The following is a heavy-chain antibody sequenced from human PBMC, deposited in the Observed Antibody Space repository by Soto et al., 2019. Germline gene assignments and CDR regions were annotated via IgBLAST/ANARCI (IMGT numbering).Heavy chain of an antibody. CDR1: GGSISSGNSYS. V-gene: IGHV4-30-2*01. CDR2: ISHTGST. D-gene: IGHD3-16*01. Sequence: SETLSLTCAVSGGSISSGNSYSWSWIRQPPGKGLEWIGSISHTGSTSYNPSLKGRVTMSVDKSKNQFSLKLSSVTAADMAVYYCARAVAPYVGTWFDPWGQGTLVTVSS. J-gene: IGHJ5*02. CDR3: ARAVAPYVGTWFDP.